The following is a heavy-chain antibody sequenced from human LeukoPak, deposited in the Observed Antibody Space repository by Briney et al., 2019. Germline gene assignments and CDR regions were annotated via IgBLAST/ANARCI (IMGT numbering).Heavy chain of an antibody. D-gene: IGHD3-9*01. CDR1: GGSIGSSSYY. CDR2: IYYSGST. Sequence: KTSETLSLTCTVSGGSIGSSSYYWGWIRQPPGKGLEWIGSIYYSGSTYYNPSLKSRVTISVDTSKNQFSLKLSSVTAADTAVYYCARHGDYYDILTGEPFDYWGQGTLVTVSS. V-gene: IGHV4-39*01. CDR3: ARHGDYYDILTGEPFDY. J-gene: IGHJ4*02.